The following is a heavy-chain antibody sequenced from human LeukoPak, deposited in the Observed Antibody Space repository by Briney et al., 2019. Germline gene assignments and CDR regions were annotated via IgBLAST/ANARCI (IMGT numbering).Heavy chain of an antibody. CDR2: ISSSTI. D-gene: IGHD6-6*01. J-gene: IGHJ4*02. Sequence: GGSLRLSCAASGFTFSSYSMNWVRQAPGKGLEWVSYISSSTIYYADSVKGRFTISRDNAKNSLYLQMNSLRAEDTAVYYCARDLGIAARHDYWGQGTLVTVSS. CDR1: GFTFSSYS. V-gene: IGHV3-48*01. CDR3: ARDLGIAARHDY.